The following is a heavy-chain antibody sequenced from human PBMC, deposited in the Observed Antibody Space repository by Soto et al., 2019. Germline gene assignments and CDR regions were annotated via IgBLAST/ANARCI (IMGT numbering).Heavy chain of an antibody. J-gene: IGHJ6*02. CDR1: GFSLSTTGVG. CDR2: IYWDDDK. D-gene: IGHD2-21*01. CDR3: VQSRCGGDCLQSYSSHSYYGLDV. V-gene: IGHV2-5*02. Sequence: QITLKESGPTLVKPTQTLTLTCTFSGFSLSTTGVGVGWIRQPPGKALEWLALIYWDDDKRYNPSLKSRLTITKDTSKNAVVLTMNNMDPVDTDTYYCVQSRCGGDCLQSYSSHSYYGLDVWGQGTPVTVSS.